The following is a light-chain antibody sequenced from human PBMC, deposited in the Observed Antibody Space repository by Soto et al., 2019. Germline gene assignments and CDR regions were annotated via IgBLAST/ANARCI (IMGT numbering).Light chain of an antibody. CDR3: SSYISSNPLGV. V-gene: IGLV2-14*01. CDR1: SSDVGGYNF. Sequence: QSALTQPASVSGSPGQSITISCTGTSSDVGGYNFVSWYQQHPGKAPKLMIYDVTNRPSGVSNRFSGSKSGNTASLTISGLQTEDEADYYCSSYISSNPLGVFGGGTKLTVL. J-gene: IGLJ2*01. CDR2: DVT.